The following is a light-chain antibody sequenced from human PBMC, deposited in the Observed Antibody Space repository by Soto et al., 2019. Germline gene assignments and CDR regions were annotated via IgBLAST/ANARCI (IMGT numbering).Light chain of an antibody. CDR2: KAS. V-gene: IGKV1-5*03. Sequence: DIQMTQSPSTLSASVGDRVTITCRARQSLSNWLACYQQMPGKAPKLLIYKASSLESVVASRFRGSGSGAEFTLTIIGLQTDDLATYYCQQYDTHSWTFGQGTKVETK. J-gene: IGKJ1*01. CDR3: QQYDTHSWT. CDR1: QSLSNW.